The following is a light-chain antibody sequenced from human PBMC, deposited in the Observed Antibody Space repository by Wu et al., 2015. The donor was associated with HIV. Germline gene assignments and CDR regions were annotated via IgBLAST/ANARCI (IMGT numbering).Light chain of an antibody. CDR2: AAS. CDR3: QKYNTAPWT. V-gene: IGKV1-39*01. CDR1: QSIVRY. Sequence: IQMTQSPSSLSASVGDRVTITCRASQSIVRYLNWYQQKSGQAPKVLIFAASTLQSGVSSRFTGSGSGTDFTLTISNLQPEDVATYYCQKYNTAPWTFGQGTKVEMK. J-gene: IGKJ1*01.